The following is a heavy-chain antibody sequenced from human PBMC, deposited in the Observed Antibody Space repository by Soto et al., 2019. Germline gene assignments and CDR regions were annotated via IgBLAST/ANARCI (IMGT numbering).Heavy chain of an antibody. J-gene: IGHJ6*02. D-gene: IGHD6-6*01. V-gene: IGHV4-4*07. CDR3: ARDTMEGSSRSSYYYYGLDV. CDR2: IRSSGTT. Sequence: QVQLQESGPGLVKPSETLSLTCSVSGGSISISNYYWSWIRQPAGKGLEWIGHIRSSGTTNYRPSLKRRVTMSLDTSKNQFSLIVSSVTAADTAVYYCARDTMEGSSRSSYYYYGLDVWGQGTTVTVAS. CDR1: GGSISISNYY.